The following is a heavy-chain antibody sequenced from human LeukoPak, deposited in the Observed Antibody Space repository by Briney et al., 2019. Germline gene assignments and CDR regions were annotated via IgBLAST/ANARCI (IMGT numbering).Heavy chain of an antibody. CDR3: ARSRTGSGFLFDY. Sequence: ASVKVSCKASGYTFTGYYMHWVRQAPGQGLEWMGWINPNSGDTNYAQKFQGRVTMTRDTSITTVYMELTRLKSDDTAVYYCARSRTGSGFLFDYWGQGTLVTVSS. CDR2: INPNSGDT. V-gene: IGHV1-2*02. CDR1: GYTFTGYY. D-gene: IGHD3-10*01. J-gene: IGHJ4*02.